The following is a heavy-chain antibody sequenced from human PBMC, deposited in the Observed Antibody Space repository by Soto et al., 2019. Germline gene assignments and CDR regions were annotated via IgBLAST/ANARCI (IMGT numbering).Heavy chain of an antibody. CDR2: VNPNSGGT. Sequence: ASVKVSCKASGYTFTGYDMHWVRQAPGQGLEWMGWVNPNSGGTNYAQKFQGRVTMTRDTSISTAYMELSRLRSDDTAVYYCARDYSSSWYYFDYWGQGTLVTVSS. V-gene: IGHV1-2*02. D-gene: IGHD6-13*01. J-gene: IGHJ4*02. CDR1: GYTFTGYD. CDR3: ARDYSSSWYYFDY.